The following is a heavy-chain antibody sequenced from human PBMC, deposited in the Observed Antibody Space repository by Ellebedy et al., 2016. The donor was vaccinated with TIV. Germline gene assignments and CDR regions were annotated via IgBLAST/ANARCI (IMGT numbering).Heavy chain of an antibody. D-gene: IGHD2-21*01. Sequence: GESLKISCTTSGFTFRNYAMSWVRQAPGKGLEWVSGIDGSGGDTSYADPVQGRFTISRDNSENTLSLQMNSLRADDTAVYNCARNPCGGDCSPHYWGQGTLVTVSS. CDR3: ARNPCGGDCSPHY. J-gene: IGHJ4*02. CDR1: GFTFRNYA. V-gene: IGHV3-23*01. CDR2: IDGSGGDT.